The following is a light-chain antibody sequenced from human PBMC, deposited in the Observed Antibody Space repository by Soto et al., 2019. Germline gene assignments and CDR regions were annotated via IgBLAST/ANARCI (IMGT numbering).Light chain of an antibody. J-gene: IGKJ2*01. CDR3: QHYATSPGT. CDR1: QSVNSNF. Sequence: EVVLTQSPGTLSLSPGERATLSCRASQSVNSNFLAWYQQKPGRAPRLLIYGTSSRATGIPDRFSGSGSGTDFTLSISRLEPEDFAVYYCQHYATSPGTLGQGTKLEIK. V-gene: IGKV3-20*01. CDR2: GTS.